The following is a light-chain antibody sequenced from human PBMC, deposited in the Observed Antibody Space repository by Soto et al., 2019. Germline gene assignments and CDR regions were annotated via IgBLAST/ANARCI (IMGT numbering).Light chain of an antibody. Sequence: QSALTQPASVSGSPGQSITISCTGTSSDIGSYNYVSWYQQHPGKVPKLMVYEGSKRPPGVSYRCSGSKSGNTASLTIYGRQDADEADDYCASYGGSSTVVFGGGTKVTVL. V-gene: IGLV2-23*01. CDR2: EGS. J-gene: IGLJ2*01. CDR1: SSDIGSYNY. CDR3: ASYGGSSTVV.